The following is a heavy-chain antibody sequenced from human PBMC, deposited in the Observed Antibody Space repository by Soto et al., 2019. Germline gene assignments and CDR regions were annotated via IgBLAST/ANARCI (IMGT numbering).Heavy chain of an antibody. CDR1: GFPFSSFW. Sequence: EVQLVESGGGLVQPGGSLRLSCAASGFPFSSFWMSWVRQAPGKGLEWVGNIKQDGSEKYYVDSVKGRFTISRDNAKNSLYLQMNSLRAEDTAVYYCARDDSHYDFWSGYPKSYSYYYGMDVWGQGTTVTVSS. J-gene: IGHJ6*02. CDR2: IKQDGSEK. CDR3: ARDDSHYDFWSGYPKSYSYYYGMDV. V-gene: IGHV3-7*03. D-gene: IGHD3-3*01.